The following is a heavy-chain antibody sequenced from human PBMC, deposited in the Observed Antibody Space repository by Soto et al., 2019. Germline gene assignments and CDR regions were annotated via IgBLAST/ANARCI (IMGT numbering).Heavy chain of an antibody. J-gene: IGHJ4*02. CDR2: INWNGGST. V-gene: IGHV3-20*04. Sequence: GGSLRLSCAASGFTFDDYGMSWVRQAPGKGLEWVSGINWNGGSTGYADSVKGRFTISRDNAKNSLYLQMNSLRAEDTALYYCARDRYYYDSSGYSSFDYWGQGTLVTVSS. D-gene: IGHD3-22*01. CDR3: ARDRYYYDSSGYSSFDY. CDR1: GFTFDDYG.